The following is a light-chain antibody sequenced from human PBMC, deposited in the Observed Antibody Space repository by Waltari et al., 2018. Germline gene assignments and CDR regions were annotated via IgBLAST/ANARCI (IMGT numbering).Light chain of an antibody. CDR3: QQGYSAPHT. CDR1: QSINSY. J-gene: IGKJ2*01. CDR2: VAS. V-gene: IGKV1-39*01. Sequence: DIQMTQSPSSLSASVGDRVTITCRASQSINSYVSWYQQKPGQAPKLLIYVASTLESGVPLRFSGSGSGTDFTLTITNLQSEDCATYYCQQGYSAPHTFGQGTTLEIK.